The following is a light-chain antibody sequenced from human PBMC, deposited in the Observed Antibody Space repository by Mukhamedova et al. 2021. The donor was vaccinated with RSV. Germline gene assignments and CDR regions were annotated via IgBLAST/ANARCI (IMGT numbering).Light chain of an antibody. J-gene: IGLJ2*01. CDR3: SSYTSSSTLV. Sequence: ISCTGTRSDVGGYNYVSWYQQHPGKAPKLMIYEVSNRPSGVSNRFSGSKSGNTASLTISGLQAEDEADYYCSSYTSSSTLVFGGG. V-gene: IGLV2-14*01. CDR1: RSDVGGYNY. CDR2: EVS.